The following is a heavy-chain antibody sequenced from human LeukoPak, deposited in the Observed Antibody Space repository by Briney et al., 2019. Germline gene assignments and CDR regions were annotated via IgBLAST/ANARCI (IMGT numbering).Heavy chain of an antibody. Sequence: PSETLSLTCAVYGGSFSGYYWSWIRQPPGKGLEWIGEINHSGSTNYNPSLKSRVTISVDTSKNQFSLKLSSVTAADTAVYYCARGPGSYSYGARGDYWGQGTLVTVSS. CDR3: ARGPGSYSYGARGDY. D-gene: IGHD5-18*01. CDR1: GGSFSGYY. V-gene: IGHV4-34*01. CDR2: INHSGST. J-gene: IGHJ4*02.